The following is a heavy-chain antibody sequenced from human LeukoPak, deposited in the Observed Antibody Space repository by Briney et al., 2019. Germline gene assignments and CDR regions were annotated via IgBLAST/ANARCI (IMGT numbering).Heavy chain of an antibody. Sequence: SETLSLTCAVYGGSFSGYYWSWIRQPPGKGLEWIGEINHSGSTNYNPSLKSRVTISVDTSKNQVSLGLSSVTAADTAVYYCARHYYYASGSPFDYWGQGTLVTVSS. CDR1: GGSFSGYY. CDR3: ARHYYYASGSPFDY. V-gene: IGHV4-34*01. J-gene: IGHJ4*02. D-gene: IGHD3-10*01. CDR2: INHSGST.